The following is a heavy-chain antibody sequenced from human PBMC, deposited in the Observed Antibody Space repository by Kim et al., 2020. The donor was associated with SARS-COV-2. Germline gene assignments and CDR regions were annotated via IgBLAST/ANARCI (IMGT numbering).Heavy chain of an antibody. CDR2: IYPSDSYT. CDR3: ARQRYYDSSGYYYNYYYYYGMDV. CDR1: GYSFTSYW. D-gene: IGHD3-22*01. Sequence: GESLKISCKGSGYSFTSYWISWVRQMPGKGLEWMGRIYPSDSYTNYSPSFQGHVTISADKSISTAYLQWSSLKASDTAMYYCARQRYYDSSGYYYNYYYYYGMDVWGQGTTVTVSS. V-gene: IGHV5-10-1*01. J-gene: IGHJ6*02.